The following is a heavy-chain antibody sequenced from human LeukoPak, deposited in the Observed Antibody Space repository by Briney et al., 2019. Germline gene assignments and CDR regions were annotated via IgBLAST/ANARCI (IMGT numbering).Heavy chain of an antibody. CDR1: GFTFSDYY. CDR3: ASLTTDYYYGMDV. D-gene: IGHD4-17*01. CDR2: ISSSGSTI. Sequence: PGGSLRLSCAASGFTFSDYYMSWIRQAPGKGLEWVSYISSSGSTIYYADSVKGRFTISRDNAKDSLYLQMNSLRAEDTAVYYCASLTTDYYYGMDVWGQGTTVTVSS. J-gene: IGHJ6*02. V-gene: IGHV3-11*01.